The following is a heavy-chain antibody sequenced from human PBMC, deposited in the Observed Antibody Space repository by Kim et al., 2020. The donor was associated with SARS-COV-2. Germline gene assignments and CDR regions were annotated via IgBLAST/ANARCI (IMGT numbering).Heavy chain of an antibody. D-gene: IGHD7-27*01. CDR3: TNGDLTGDPEY. CDR1: GFTFHTRG. J-gene: IGHJ4*02. Sequence: GGSLRLSCAASGFTFHTRGMHWVRQAPGKGLEWVAFISWDATTSYFIDSVRGRFTISRDNSRNMVWLQMNSLRSEDSAVYYCTNGDLTGDPEYWGLGTTVIVSS. CDR2: ISWDATTS. V-gene: IGHV3-30*18.